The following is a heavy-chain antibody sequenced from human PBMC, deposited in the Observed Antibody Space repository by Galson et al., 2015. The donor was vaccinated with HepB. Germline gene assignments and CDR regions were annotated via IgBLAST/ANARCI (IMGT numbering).Heavy chain of an antibody. CDR2: ISGSGGST. D-gene: IGHD5/OR15-5a*01. J-gene: IGHJ4*02. Sequence: SLRLSCAASGFTFSSYAMSWVRQAPGKGLEWVSAISGSGGSTYYADSVKGRFTISRDNSKNTLYLQMNSLRAEDTAVYYCAKNISPWSTVDYWGQGTLVTVSS. V-gene: IGHV3-23*01. CDR3: AKNISPWSTVDY. CDR1: GFTFSSYA.